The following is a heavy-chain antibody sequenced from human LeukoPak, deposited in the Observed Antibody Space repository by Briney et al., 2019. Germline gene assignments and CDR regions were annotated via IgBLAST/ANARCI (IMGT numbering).Heavy chain of an antibody. CDR2: ISYDGSNK. Sequence: PGGSLRLSCAASGFTFSSYGMHWVRQAPGKGLEWVAVISYDGSNKYYADSVKGRFTISRDNSKNTLYLQMNSLRAEDTAVYYCAKDLDFGVAIRIYYYYGMDVWGQGTTVTVSS. V-gene: IGHV3-30*18. CDR1: GFTFSSYG. CDR3: AKDLDFGVAIRIYYYYGMDV. D-gene: IGHD3-3*01. J-gene: IGHJ6*02.